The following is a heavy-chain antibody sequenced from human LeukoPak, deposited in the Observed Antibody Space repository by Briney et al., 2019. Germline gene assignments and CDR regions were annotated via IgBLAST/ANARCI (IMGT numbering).Heavy chain of an antibody. J-gene: IGHJ4*02. CDR2: INQGGSDK. CDR3: TRDRSRVEDD. V-gene: IGHV3-7*01. D-gene: IGHD3-3*01. Sequence: PGGSLRLSCAASGFTFSGHWMSWVRQAPGKGLEWVANINQGGSDKYYVDSVKGRFTISRDNANNLLYLQMNSLRGEDTAVYYCTRDRSRVEDDRGQGTLVTVSS. CDR1: GFTFSGHW.